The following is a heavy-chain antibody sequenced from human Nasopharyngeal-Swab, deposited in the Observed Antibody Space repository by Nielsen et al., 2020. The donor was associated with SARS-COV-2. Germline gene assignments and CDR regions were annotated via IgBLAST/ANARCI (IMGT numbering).Heavy chain of an antibody. D-gene: IGHD2-2*03. CDR1: GYTFTSYD. Sequence: ASVKVSCTASGYTFTSYDINWVRQAPGHGLEWLGRTQLNNGKTVFAQKFQGRVTMTWNTSITTAYMRLSGLRSDDTAVYYCARMMAGYDGYLQNWGQGTLVTVSS. CDR3: ARMMAGYDGYLQN. V-gene: IGHV1-8*01. J-gene: IGHJ1*01. CDR2: TQLNNGKT.